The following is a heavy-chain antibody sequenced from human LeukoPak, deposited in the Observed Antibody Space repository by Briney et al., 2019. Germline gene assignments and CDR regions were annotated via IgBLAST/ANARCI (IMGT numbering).Heavy chain of an antibody. V-gene: IGHV3-7*01. CDR3: ARDQTPFV. CDR2: IKQDGSEK. J-gene: IGHJ4*02. Sequence: AGGSLRLSCAASGFSFSNYWMNWVRQAPGKGLEWVANIKQDGSEKYYVDSVKGRFTISRDNAKNSLYLQMNSLRAEDTAVYYCARDQTPFVWGQGTLVTVSS. CDR1: GFSFSNYW.